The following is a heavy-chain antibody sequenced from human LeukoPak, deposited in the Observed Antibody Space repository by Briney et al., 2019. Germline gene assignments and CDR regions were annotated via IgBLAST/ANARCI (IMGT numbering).Heavy chain of an antibody. J-gene: IGHJ3*02. D-gene: IGHD3-22*01. V-gene: IGHV1-69*13. CDR1: GGTFSSYA. CDR3: ARDSYYFSYDSSGYYYGGAFDI. CDR2: IIPIFGTA. Sequence: SVKVSCKASGGTFSSYAISWVRQAPGQGLEWMGGIIPIFGTANYAQKFQGRVTITADESTSTAYMELSSLRSEDAAVYYCARDSYYFSYDSSGYYYGGAFDIWGQGTMVTVSS.